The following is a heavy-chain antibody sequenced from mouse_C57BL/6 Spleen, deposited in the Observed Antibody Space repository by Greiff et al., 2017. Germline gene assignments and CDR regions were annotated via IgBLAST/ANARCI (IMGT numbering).Heavy chain of an antibody. CDR2: IDPSDSYT. V-gene: IGHV1-69*01. D-gene: IGHD1-1*01. Sequence: VQLQQPGAELVMPGASVKLSCKASGYTFTSYWMHWVKQRPGQGLEWIGEIDPSDSYTNYNQKFKGKSTLTVDKSSSTAYMQHSSLTSEDSAVYYCARKGGAYGSRDFDYWGQGTTLTVSS. CDR1: GYTFTSYW. CDR3: ARKGGAYGSRDFDY. J-gene: IGHJ2*01.